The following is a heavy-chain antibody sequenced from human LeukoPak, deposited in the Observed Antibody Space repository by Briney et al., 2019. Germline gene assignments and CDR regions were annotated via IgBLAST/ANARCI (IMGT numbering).Heavy chain of an antibody. J-gene: IGHJ4*02. Sequence: GGSLRLSCASSGFAFSDYAMHWVRQAPGKGLERVAFIRYDGSQKYYGDSVKGRFTISRDNSENTLYLQMNSLKPDDTAVYYCAKVLPYSGSHHTLDYWGQGTLVTVSS. V-gene: IGHV3-30*02. CDR2: IRYDGSQK. CDR1: GFAFSDYA. D-gene: IGHD1-26*01. CDR3: AKVLPYSGSHHTLDY.